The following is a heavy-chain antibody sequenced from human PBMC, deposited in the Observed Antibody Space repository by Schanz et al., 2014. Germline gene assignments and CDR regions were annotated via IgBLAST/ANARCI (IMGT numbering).Heavy chain of an antibody. CDR2: VSRDGSET. Sequence: EVQLVTSGGDLVQPGGSLRLSCAASGFTFNTSWFHWVRQPPGKGLLWVSRVSRDGSETTYVDSVRGRFTISRDTAKNTVFLQMNNLRAEDTAVYYCARDKGGLIPFDYWGQGTLVAVSS. V-gene: IGHV3-74*01. CDR3: ARDKGGLIPFDY. J-gene: IGHJ4*02. CDR1: GFTFNTSW. D-gene: IGHD2-15*01.